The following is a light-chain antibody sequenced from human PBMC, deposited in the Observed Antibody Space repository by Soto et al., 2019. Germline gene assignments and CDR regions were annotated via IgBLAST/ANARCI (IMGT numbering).Light chain of an antibody. CDR1: QSVSSSY. CDR2: GAS. V-gene: IGKV3-20*01. J-gene: IGKJ4*01. CDR3: QQYGSSQVT. Sequence: EIVLTQSPGTLSLSPGERATLSCRASQSVSSSYLAWYQQKPGQAPRLLIYGASGRATGIPDRFSGSGSGTDFTLTISRLEPEDFAVYYCQQYGSSQVTFGGGTRVEIK.